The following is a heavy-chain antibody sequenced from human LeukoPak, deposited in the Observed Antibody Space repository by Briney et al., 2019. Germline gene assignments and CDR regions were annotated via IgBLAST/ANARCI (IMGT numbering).Heavy chain of an antibody. Sequence: SETLSLTCTVSGGSISSYYWSWLRQPPGKGLEWIGYIYYSGSTNYNPSLKSRVTISVDTSKNQFSLKLSSVTAADTAVYYCARTTEGYCRGRSCYSYYYYMDVWGKGTTVTVSS. CDR3: ARTTEGYCRGRSCYSYYYYMDV. D-gene: IGHD2-15*01. V-gene: IGHV4-59*01. J-gene: IGHJ6*03. CDR1: GGSISSYY. CDR2: IYYSGST.